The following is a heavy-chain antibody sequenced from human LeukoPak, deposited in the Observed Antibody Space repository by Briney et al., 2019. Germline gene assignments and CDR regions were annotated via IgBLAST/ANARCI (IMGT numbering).Heavy chain of an antibody. J-gene: IGHJ4*02. V-gene: IGHV3-9*01. CDR2: ISWNSGSI. D-gene: IGHD3-10*01. CDR1: GFTFSSYS. Sequence: GGSLRLSCAASGFTFSSYSMNWVRQAPGKGLEWVSGISWNSGSIGYADSVKGRFTISRDNAKNSLYLQMNSLRAEDTALYYCAKDMFPMVRGVMDYWGQGTLVTVSS. CDR3: AKDMFPMVRGVMDY.